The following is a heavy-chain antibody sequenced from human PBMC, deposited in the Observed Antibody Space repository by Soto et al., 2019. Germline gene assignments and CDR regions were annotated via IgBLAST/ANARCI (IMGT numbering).Heavy chain of an antibody. J-gene: IGHJ4*02. Sequence: SETLSLTCAVYGGSFSGYYWSWIRQPPGKGLEWIGEINHSGSTNYNPSLKSRVTISVDTSKNQFSLKLSSVTAADTAVYYCASRCGGDCYLDYWGQGTLVTVSS. CDR3: ASRCGGDCYLDY. V-gene: IGHV4-34*01. CDR2: INHSGST. D-gene: IGHD2-21*02. CDR1: GGSFSGYY.